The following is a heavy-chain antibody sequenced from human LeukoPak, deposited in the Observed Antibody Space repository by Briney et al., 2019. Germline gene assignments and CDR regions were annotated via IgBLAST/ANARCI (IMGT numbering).Heavy chain of an antibody. D-gene: IGHD3-10*01. V-gene: IGHV3-23*01. CDR3: AKRGGSLYYFDY. Sequence: GGSLRLSCAASGFTFISYAMSWVSQAPGRGLEWVSAISGSGGSTYYADSVKGRFTISRDNSKNTLYLQMNSLRAEDTAVYYCAKRGGSLYYFDYWGQGTLVTVSS. CDR1: GFTFISYA. CDR2: ISGSGGST. J-gene: IGHJ4*02.